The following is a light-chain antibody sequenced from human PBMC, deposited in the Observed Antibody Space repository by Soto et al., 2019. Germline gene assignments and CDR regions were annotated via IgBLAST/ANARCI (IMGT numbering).Light chain of an antibody. J-gene: IGKJ4*01. CDR2: AAS. CDR1: QSITY. CDR3: LQHNSYPLT. V-gene: IGKV1-17*01. Sequence: DIHMTLSASSLSAYVGHRVTITCRASQSITYLNWYQQKTGKVPKRLIYAASSLQSGVPSRFSGSGYGTEFNLTISSLQPEDFATYYCLQHNSYPLTFGGGTKVDIK.